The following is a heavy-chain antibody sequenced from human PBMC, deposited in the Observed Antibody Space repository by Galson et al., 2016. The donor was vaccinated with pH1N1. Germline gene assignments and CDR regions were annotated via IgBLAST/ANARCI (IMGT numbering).Heavy chain of an antibody. V-gene: IGHV1-8*01. CDR3: ARVSSSHGQRGWLDP. CDR2: INPKTGNT. J-gene: IGHJ5*02. Sequence: SVKVSCKASGYTFTTYDINWVRQAPGKGLEWVGWINPKTGNTGYSQKFQGRLTMTRSMSINTVYMELNSLNSEDTAVYFCARVSSSHGQRGWLDPWGQGTLVTVSS. CDR1: GYTFTTYD. D-gene: IGHD6-13*01.